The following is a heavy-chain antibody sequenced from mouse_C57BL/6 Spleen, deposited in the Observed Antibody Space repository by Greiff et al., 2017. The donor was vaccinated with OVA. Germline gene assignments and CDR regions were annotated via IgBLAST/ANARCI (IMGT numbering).Heavy chain of an antibody. J-gene: IGHJ2*01. CDR1: GYTFTSYW. Sequence: QVQLQQPGAELVRPGSSVKLSCKASGYTFTSYWMDWVKQRPGQGLEWIGNIYPSDSETHYNQKFKDKATLTVDKSSSTAYMQLSSLTSEDSAVYYCARGIQRLSYFDYWGQGTPLTVSA. V-gene: IGHV1-61*01. CDR2: IYPSDSET. D-gene: IGHD3-2*02. CDR3: ARGIQRLSYFDY.